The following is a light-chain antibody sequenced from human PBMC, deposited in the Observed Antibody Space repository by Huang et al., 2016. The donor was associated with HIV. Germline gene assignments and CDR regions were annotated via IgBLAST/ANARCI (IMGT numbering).Light chain of an antibody. CDR1: QSVLNTDNRRHY. Sequence: DIVMTQSPESLAVSLGVRATINCRSSQSVLNTDNRRHYVAWYQQKPGQRPRLLIYWASARESGVPDLFLGTGSGTDFTITVSNLQAEDVAVYFCQQYYDTPLTFGPGTKVDIK. J-gene: IGKJ3*01. CDR3: QQYYDTPLT. V-gene: IGKV4-1*01. CDR2: WAS.